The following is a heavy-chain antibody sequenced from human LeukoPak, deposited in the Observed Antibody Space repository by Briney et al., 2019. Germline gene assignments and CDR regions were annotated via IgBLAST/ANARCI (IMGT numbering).Heavy chain of an antibody. Sequence: PGRSLRLSCAASGFTFSSYSMNWVRQAPGKGLEWVSSISSSSSYIYYADSVKGRFTISRDNAKNSLYLQMNSLRAEDTAVYYCAREYSSGWEQEMEYFDYWGQGTLVTVSS. CDR3: AREYSSGWEQEMEYFDY. CDR1: GFTFSSYS. V-gene: IGHV3-21*01. CDR2: ISSSSSYI. J-gene: IGHJ4*02. D-gene: IGHD6-19*01.